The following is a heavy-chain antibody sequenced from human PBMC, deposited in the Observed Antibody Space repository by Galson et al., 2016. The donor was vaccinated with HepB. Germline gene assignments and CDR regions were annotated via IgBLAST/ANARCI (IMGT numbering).Heavy chain of an antibody. J-gene: IGHJ4*02. V-gene: IGHV3-30*18. CDR3: AKDGDTLEVTSAIPLDY. Sequence: SLRLSCAASGLMFSNHGMHWVRRSPGEGLEWVAVISSDGNNKYYGDSVKGRFTISRDNSKNTVYLLMNRLRAEDTAVYFCAKDGDTLEVTSAIPLDYWGQGVTVIVSS. D-gene: IGHD2-21*02. CDR1: GLMFSNHG. CDR2: ISSDGNNK.